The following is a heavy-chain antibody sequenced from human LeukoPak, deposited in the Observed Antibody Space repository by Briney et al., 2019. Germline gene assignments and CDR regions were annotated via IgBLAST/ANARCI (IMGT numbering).Heavy chain of an antibody. CDR2: FDPEDGET. D-gene: IGHD6-19*01. V-gene: IGHV1-24*01. CDR3: AADSSGWYDFDY. J-gene: IGHJ4*02. Sequence: ASVKVSCKVSGYTLTELSMHWVRQAPGKGPEWMGGFDPEDGETIYAQKFQGRVTMTEDTSTDTAYMELSSLRSEDTAVYYCAADSSGWYDFDYWGQGTLVTVSS. CDR1: GYTLTELS.